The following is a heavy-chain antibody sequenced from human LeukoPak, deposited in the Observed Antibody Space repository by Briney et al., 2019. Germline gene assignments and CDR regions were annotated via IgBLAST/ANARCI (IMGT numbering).Heavy chain of an antibody. CDR3: ARGRVEDY. CDR1: GRSFSGYY. Sequence: SETLSLTCAVCGRSFSGYYWSWIRQPPGKGLEWIGEINHSGSTNYNPSLKSRVTISVDTSKNQFSLKLSSVTAADTAVYYCARGRVEDYWGQGTLVTVSS. J-gene: IGHJ4*02. V-gene: IGHV4-34*01. CDR2: INHSGST. D-gene: IGHD5-24*01.